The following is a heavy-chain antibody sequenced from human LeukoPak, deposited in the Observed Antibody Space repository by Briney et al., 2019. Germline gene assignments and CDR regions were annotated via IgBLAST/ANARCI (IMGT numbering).Heavy chain of an antibody. CDR2: FYNFET. V-gene: IGHV4/OR15-8*01. J-gene: IGHJ3*02. CDR3: ARNHDWVFDI. D-gene: IGHD3-9*01. CDR1: GCSISSSNW. Sequence: PSETLSLTCVVSGCSISSSNWWTWVRQPPGKGLEYIGYFYNFETSYYPSLKSRVTMSVDTSKNQFSLRLSSVAAADTAMYYCARNHDWVFDIWGQGTMVTVSS.